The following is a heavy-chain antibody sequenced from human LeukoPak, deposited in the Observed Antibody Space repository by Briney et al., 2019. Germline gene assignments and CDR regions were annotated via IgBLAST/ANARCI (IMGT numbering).Heavy chain of an antibody. D-gene: IGHD2-2*01. Sequence: PSETLSLTCTVSGGSISSYYWSWIRQHPGKGLEWIGYIYYSGSTYYNPSLKSRVTISVDTSKNQFSLKLSSVTAADTAVYYCASGEGYCSSTSCSVSDYWGQGTLVTVSS. J-gene: IGHJ4*02. CDR3: ASGEGYCSSTSCSVSDY. V-gene: IGHV4-59*06. CDR2: IYYSGST. CDR1: GGSISSYY.